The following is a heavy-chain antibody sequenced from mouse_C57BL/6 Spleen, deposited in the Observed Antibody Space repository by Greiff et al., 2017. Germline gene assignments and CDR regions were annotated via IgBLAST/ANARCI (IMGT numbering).Heavy chain of an antibody. J-gene: IGHJ2*01. V-gene: IGHV5-4*03. CDR2: ISDGGSYT. CDR1: GFTFSSYA. Sequence: EVMLVESGGGLVKPGGSLKLSCAVSGFTFSSYAMSWVRQTPEKRLEWVATISDGGSYTYYPDNVKGRFTISRDNAKNNLYLQMSHLKSEDTAMYYWARNGGANWGQGTTLTVSS. CDR3: ARNGGAN.